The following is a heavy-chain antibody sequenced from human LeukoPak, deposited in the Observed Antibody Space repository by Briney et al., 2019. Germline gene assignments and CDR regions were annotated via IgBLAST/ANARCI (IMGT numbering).Heavy chain of an antibody. J-gene: IGHJ4*02. D-gene: IGHD1-26*01. Sequence: SETLSLTCAVYGGSFSGYYWSWIRQPPGKGLEWIGEINHSGSTNYNPSLKSRVTISVDTSKNQFSLKLSSVTAADTAVYYCASSLIVGAPIDYRGQGTLVTVSS. CDR1: GGSFSGYY. CDR2: INHSGST. CDR3: ASSLIVGAPIDY. V-gene: IGHV4-34*01.